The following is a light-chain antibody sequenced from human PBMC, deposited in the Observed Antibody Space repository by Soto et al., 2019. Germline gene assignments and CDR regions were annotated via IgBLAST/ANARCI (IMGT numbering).Light chain of an antibody. J-gene: IGKJ1*01. CDR3: QQYGSSPRT. CDR2: GAS. Sequence: DIVMTQSPATLSVSPGERPTLSCRASQSVSSSYLAWYQQKVGQAPRLLIFGASSRATGIPDRFSGSGSGTDFTLTISRLEPEDFAVYYCQQYGSSPRTFGQGTKVDI. CDR1: QSVSSSY. V-gene: IGKV3-20*01.